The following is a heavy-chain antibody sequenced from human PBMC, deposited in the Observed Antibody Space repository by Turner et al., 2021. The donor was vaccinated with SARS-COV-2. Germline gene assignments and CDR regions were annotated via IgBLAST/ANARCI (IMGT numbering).Heavy chain of an antibody. V-gene: IGHV4-59*08. CDR1: GGSMRSNY. CDR3: ARHSTVTENYSNGMDV. CDR2: IYYSGGT. Sequence: QVQLQESGPGLVKPSETVSLTCTVSGGSMRSNYWTWVRQPPGKGLEWIGHIYYSGGTNYNPSLKSQVTISIDTSKNQFSLSLSSVTAADTAVYYCARHSTVTENYSNGMDVWGQGTTVTVS. D-gene: IGHD4-17*01. J-gene: IGHJ6*02.